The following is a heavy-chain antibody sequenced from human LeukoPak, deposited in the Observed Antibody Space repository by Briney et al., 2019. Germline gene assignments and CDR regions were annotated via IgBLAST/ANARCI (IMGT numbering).Heavy chain of an antibody. CDR3: ARDEVRFGETSTLMDV. CDR1: RDYIRHIDYY. Sequence: KSSETLSLTCSVSRDYIRHIDYYWVWIRQPPGKGLEWIGNVYKTGTTSYNPSLSSRVTMSIDTSKKQFSLKLYSVTAADTAVYYCARDEVRFGETSTLMDVWGKGTTVTISA. V-gene: IGHV4-39*07. CDR2: VYKTGTT. D-gene: IGHD3-10*01. J-gene: IGHJ6*04.